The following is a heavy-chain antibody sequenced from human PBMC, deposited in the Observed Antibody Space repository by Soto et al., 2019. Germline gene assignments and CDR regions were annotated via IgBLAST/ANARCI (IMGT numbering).Heavy chain of an antibody. J-gene: IGHJ3*02. D-gene: IGHD2-8*02. CDR2: ISYTGNA. Sequence: SETLALTCTVSGGSISGVGYFWTWIRQHPGKGLEWIGYISYTGNAYYDPSLNSRVTISMDTSNNHFSLRLSSVIAAGTAVHYPVRLHCTGSSWSQGGSLDIGGQWTLDT. CDR1: GGSISGVGYF. CDR3: VRLHCTGSSWSQGGSLDI. V-gene: IGHV4-31*03.